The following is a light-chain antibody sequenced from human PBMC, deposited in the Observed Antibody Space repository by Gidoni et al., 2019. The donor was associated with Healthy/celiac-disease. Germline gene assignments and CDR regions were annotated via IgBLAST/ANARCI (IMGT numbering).Light chain of an antibody. CDR2: GAS. CDR1: QSVSSN. V-gene: IGKV3-15*01. J-gene: IGKJ2*01. CDR3: QQYNNWPPYT. Sequence: DIVMTPSPATLSVSPGERATLSCRASQSVSSNLAWYQQKPGQAPRLLIYGASTRATGIPARFSGSGSGTEFTLTISSLQSEDFAVYYCQQYNNWPPYTFXXXTKLEIK.